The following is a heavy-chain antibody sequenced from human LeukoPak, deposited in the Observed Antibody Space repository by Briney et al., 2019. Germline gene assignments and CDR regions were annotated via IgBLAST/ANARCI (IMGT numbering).Heavy chain of an antibody. CDR1: GFTFSSYW. J-gene: IGHJ4*02. CDR3: ATQPTGYIDFWSGYYQYFDY. V-gene: IGHV3-7*01. D-gene: IGHD3-3*01. Sequence: PGGSLRLSCAASGFTFSSYWMSWVRQAPGKGLEWVANIKHDGSEKYYVDSVKGRFTISRDNAKNSLYLQMNSLGAEDTAVYHCATQPTGYIDFWSGYYQYFDYWGQGTLVTVSS. CDR2: IKHDGSEK.